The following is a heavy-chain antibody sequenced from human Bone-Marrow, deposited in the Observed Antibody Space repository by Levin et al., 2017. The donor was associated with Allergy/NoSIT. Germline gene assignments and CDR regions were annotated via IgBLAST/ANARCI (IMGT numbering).Heavy chain of an antibody. CDR2: IIPIFGTA. CDR1: GGTFSSYA. Sequence: ASVKVSCKASGGTFSSYAISWVRQAPGQGLEWMGGIIPIFGTANYAQKFQGRVTITADESTSTAYMELSSLRSEDTAVYYCARGGGVLLWFGEPQTNNWFDPWGQGTLVTVSS. J-gene: IGHJ5*02. V-gene: IGHV1-69*13. CDR3: ARGGGVLLWFGEPQTNNWFDP. D-gene: IGHD3-10*01.